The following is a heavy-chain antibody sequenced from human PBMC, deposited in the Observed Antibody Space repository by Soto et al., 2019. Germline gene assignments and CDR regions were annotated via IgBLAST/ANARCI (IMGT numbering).Heavy chain of an antibody. Sequence: ASVKVSCKASGYTSTNYAMHWVRQAPGQRLEWMGWFNAGNGNTKYSQKFQGRVTITRDTSATTAYMELSSLRSEDTAVYYCARDPSGYYGMDVWGQGTTVTVSS. V-gene: IGHV1-3*01. CDR2: FNAGNGNT. CDR3: ARDPSGYYGMDV. D-gene: IGHD3-10*01. CDR1: GYTSTNYA. J-gene: IGHJ6*02.